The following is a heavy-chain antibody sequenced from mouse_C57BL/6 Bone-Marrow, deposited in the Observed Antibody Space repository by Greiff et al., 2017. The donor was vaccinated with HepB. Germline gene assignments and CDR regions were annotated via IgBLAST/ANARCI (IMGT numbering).Heavy chain of an antibody. J-gene: IGHJ4*01. CDR2: IDPENGDT. V-gene: IGHV14-4*01. CDR1: GFTIKDDY. CDR3: TTRIGMDY. Sequence: VQLQQSGAELVRPGASVKLSCTASGFTIKDDYMHWVKQRPEQGLEWIGWIDPENGDTEYASKFQGKATITADTSSNTAYLQLRSLTSEDTAVYYCTTRIGMDYWGQGTSVTVS.